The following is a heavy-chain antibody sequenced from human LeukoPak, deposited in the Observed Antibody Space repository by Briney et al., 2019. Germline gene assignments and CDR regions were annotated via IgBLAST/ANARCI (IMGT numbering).Heavy chain of an antibody. V-gene: IGHV4-61*05. CDR3: ARDVVVVAAQRGGHWFDP. Sequence: SETLSLTCTVSGGSISSSSYYWGWIRQPPGKGLEWIGYIYYSGSTNYNPSLKSRVTISVDTSKNQFSLKLSSVTAADTAVYYCARDVVVVAAQRGGHWFDPWGQGTLVTVSS. CDR2: IYYSGST. D-gene: IGHD2-15*01. CDR1: GGSISSSSYY. J-gene: IGHJ5*02.